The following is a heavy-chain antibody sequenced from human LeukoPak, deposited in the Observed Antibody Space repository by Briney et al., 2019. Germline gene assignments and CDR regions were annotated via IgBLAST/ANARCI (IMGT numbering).Heavy chain of an antibody. CDR1: GGTFSSYA. CDR3: ASHSSGWYGRFDP. Sequence: SVKVSCKASGGTFSSYAISWVRQAPGQGLEWMGGIIPIFGTANYAQKFQGRVRITTDESTSTAYMELSSLRSEDTAVYYCASHSSGWYGRFDPWGQGTLVTVSS. V-gene: IGHV1-69*05. CDR2: IIPIFGTA. D-gene: IGHD6-19*01. J-gene: IGHJ5*02.